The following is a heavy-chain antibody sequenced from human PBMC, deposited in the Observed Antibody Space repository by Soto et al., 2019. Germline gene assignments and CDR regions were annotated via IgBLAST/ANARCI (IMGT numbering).Heavy chain of an antibody. CDR3: EASSSVAAAGYFKF. CDR1: GDLFNNYA. J-gene: IGHJ4*01. V-gene: IGHV1-69*01. CDR2: ISPLFSTT. Sequence: QVQLVQSGAEVKEPGSSVKVSCKATGDLFNNYAFNWVRQAPGQGLEWMGRISPLFSTTNYAQKFQGRVTIGADELTNIVYLEVSNVESDDKAMYYCEASSSVAAAGYFKFWGHGTLVTVSP. D-gene: IGHD6-13*01.